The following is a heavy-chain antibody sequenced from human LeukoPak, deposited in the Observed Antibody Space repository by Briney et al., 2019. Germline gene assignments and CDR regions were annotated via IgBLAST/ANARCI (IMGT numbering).Heavy chain of an antibody. D-gene: IGHD2-2*02. Sequence: GASVKVSCKVSGYTLTELSMHWVRQAPGKGLEWMGGFDPEDGETIYAQKFQGRVTMTEDTSTDTAYMELSSLRAEDTAVYYCATDRQCSSTSCYTGAFDIWGQGTMVTVSS. CDR1: GYTLTELS. CDR3: ATDRQCSSTSCYTGAFDI. J-gene: IGHJ3*02. V-gene: IGHV1-24*01. CDR2: FDPEDGET.